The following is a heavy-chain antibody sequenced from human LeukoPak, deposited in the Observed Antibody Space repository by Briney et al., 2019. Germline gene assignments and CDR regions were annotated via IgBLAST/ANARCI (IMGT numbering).Heavy chain of an antibody. CDR3: AKAPFYCSSTSCYERGYYFDY. J-gene: IGHJ4*02. Sequence: GGSLRLSCAASGFTSSSYAMSWVRQAPGKGLEWVSAISGSGGSTYYADSVKGRFTISRDNSKNTLYLQMNSLRAEDTAVYYCAKAPFYCSSTSCYERGYYFDYWGQGTLVTVSS. D-gene: IGHD2-2*01. CDR2: ISGSGGST. CDR1: GFTSSSYA. V-gene: IGHV3-23*01.